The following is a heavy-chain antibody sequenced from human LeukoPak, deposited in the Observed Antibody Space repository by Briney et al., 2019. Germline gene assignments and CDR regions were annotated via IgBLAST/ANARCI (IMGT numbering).Heavy chain of an antibody. Sequence: SQTLSLTCTVSGGSLSSSDYYWGWVRQPPGRGLEWIASIYYSGSTYYSPSPKSGVTISVDTSKSQFSLKLRSVTATDTAVYYCARGLTRGYTYGGCFDPWGQGTLVTVSS. D-gene: IGHD5-12*01. J-gene: IGHJ5*02. CDR1: GGSLSSSDYY. CDR2: IYYSGST. CDR3: ARGLTRGYTYGGCFDP. V-gene: IGHV4-39*01.